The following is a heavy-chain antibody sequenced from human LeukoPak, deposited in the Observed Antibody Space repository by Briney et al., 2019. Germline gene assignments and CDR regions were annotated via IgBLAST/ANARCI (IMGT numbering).Heavy chain of an antibody. Sequence: GGSLRLSCAASGFTFSSYDMHWVRQATGKGLEWVSAIGTAGDTYYPGSVKGRFTISRENAKNSLYLQMNSLRAEDTAVYYCARVGGYDFYYYYYMDVWGKGTTVTVSS. V-gene: IGHV3-13*01. J-gene: IGHJ6*03. CDR2: IGTAGDT. CDR3: ARVGGYDFYYYYYMDV. D-gene: IGHD5-12*01. CDR1: GFTFSSYD.